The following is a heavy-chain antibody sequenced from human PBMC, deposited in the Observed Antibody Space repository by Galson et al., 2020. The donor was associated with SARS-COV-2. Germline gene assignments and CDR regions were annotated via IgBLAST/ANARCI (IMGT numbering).Heavy chain of an antibody. Sequence: GGSLRLSCAASGFTFSSYGMHWVRQAPGKGLEWVAVISYDGSNKYYADSVKGRFTISRDNSKNTLYLQMNSLRAEDTAVYYCAKDSGGFDYWGQGTLVTVSS. CDR2: ISYDGSNK. CDR3: AKDSGGFDY. V-gene: IGHV3-30*18. J-gene: IGHJ4*02. CDR1: GFTFSSYG. D-gene: IGHD2-15*01.